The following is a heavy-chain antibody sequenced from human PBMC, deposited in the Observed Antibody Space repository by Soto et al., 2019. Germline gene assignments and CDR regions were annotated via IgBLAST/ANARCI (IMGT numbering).Heavy chain of an antibody. J-gene: IGHJ6*02. CDR1: GGTFSSYA. Sequence: QVQLVQSGAEVKKPGSSVKVSCKASGGTFSSYAISWVRQAPGQGLEWMGGIIPIFGTANYAQKFQGRVTITADESTSIAYMELSSLRSEDTAVYYCARTYYYGSGSYGYYYGMDVWGQGTTVTVSS. CDR3: ARTYYYGSGSYGYYYGMDV. CDR2: IIPIFGTA. V-gene: IGHV1-69*01. D-gene: IGHD3-10*01.